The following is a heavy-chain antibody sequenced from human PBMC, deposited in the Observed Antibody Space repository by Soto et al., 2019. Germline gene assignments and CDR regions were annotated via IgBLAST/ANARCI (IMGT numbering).Heavy chain of an antibody. CDR2: IHPGDSDT. J-gene: IGHJ6*02. CDR1: GYSFTSYW. CDR3: ARTAAAGKYYYGMDV. D-gene: IGHD6-13*01. V-gene: IGHV5-51*01. Sequence: GESLKISCRGSGYSFTSYWIGWVRQMPGKGLELMGIIHPGDSDTRYSPSFQGQVTISADKSISTAYLQWSSLKASDTAMYYCARTAAAGKYYYGMDVWGQGTTVTVSS.